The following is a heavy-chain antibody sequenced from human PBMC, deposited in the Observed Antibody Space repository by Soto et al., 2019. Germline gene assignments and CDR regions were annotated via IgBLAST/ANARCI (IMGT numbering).Heavy chain of an antibody. V-gene: IGHV3-21*04. D-gene: IGHD3-22*01. CDR3: ARDLDGLHDDTSGPFPRPG. CDR2: ISSSSSYI. J-gene: IGHJ1*01. Sequence: PGGSLRLSCAASGFTFSSYSMNWVRQAPGKGLEWVSSISSSSSYIYYADSVKGRFTISRDNAKNSLYLQMNSLRAEDTAVYYCARDLDGLHDDTSGPFPRPGWGQGTLVTVSS. CDR1: GFTFSSYS.